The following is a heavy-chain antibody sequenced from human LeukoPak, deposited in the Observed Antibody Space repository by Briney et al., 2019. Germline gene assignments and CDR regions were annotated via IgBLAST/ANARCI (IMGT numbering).Heavy chain of an antibody. V-gene: IGHV3-74*01. CDR3: ARSANYFVTSGQDY. J-gene: IGHJ4*02. Sequence: GGSLRLSCAASGFTFSGYWMHWVRQAPGKGLVWVSRTNRDDSDTSYADSVKGQFTISRDKAKSTLYLQMNSLRVEDTAVYYCARSANYFVTSGQDYWGQGTLVTVSP. D-gene: IGHD3-22*01. CDR1: GFTFSGYW. CDR2: TNRDDSDT.